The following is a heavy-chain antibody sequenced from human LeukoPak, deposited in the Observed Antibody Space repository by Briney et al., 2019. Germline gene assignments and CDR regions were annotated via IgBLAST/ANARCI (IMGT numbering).Heavy chain of an antibody. CDR2: IYPGDSDT. CDR1: GYSFTSYW. D-gene: IGHD5-18*01. CDR3: ARSGYSYADAFDI. J-gene: IGHJ3*02. Sequence: GESLKISCKGSGYSFTSYWIGWVRQMLGKGLEWMGIIYPGDSDTRYSPSFQGQVTISADKSISTAYLQWSSLKASDTAMYYCARSGYSYADAFDIWGQGTMVTVSS. V-gene: IGHV5-51*01.